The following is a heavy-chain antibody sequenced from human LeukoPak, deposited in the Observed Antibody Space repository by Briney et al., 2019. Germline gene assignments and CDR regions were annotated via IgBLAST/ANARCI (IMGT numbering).Heavy chain of an antibody. CDR2: NIPIFGTA. D-gene: IGHD5-24*01. CDR3: ASGSRRDGYNYPLPILTR. V-gene: IGHV1-69*13. Sequence: GASVTVSCTASGGTFSSYAISWVRQAPGQGLEWMGGNIPIFGTANYAQKFQGRVTITADESTSTACMELSSLRSEDTAVYYCASGSRRDGYNYPLPILTRWGQGTLVTVSS. CDR1: GGTFSSYA. J-gene: IGHJ4*02.